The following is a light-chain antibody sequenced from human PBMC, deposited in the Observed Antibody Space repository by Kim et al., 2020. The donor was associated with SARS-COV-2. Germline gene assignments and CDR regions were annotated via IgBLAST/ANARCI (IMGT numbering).Light chain of an antibody. CDR2: SNN. CDR3: AAWDDSLNGWV. J-gene: IGLJ3*02. CDR1: SSNIGSNT. Sequence: GQRCTISCSGGSSNIGSNTVNWYHQLPGTAPKLLIYSNNQRPSGVPDRFSGSKSGTSASLAISGLQSEDEADYYCAAWDDSLNGWVFGGGTQLTVL. V-gene: IGLV1-44*01.